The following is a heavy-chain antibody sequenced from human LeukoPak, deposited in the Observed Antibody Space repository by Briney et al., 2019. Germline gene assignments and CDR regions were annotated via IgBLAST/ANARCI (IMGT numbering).Heavy chain of an antibody. D-gene: IGHD5-12*01. CDR3: ARAGGYGASWAY. CDR2: IKQDGSEK. CDR1: GFTFSSYW. J-gene: IGHJ4*02. Sequence: PGGSLRLSCAASGFTFSSYWMSWVRQAPGKGLEWVANIKQDGSEKNYVDSVKGRFTISRDNAKNSLDLQMNSLRAEDTAVYYFARAGGYGASWAYWGQGTLVTVSS. V-gene: IGHV3-7*01.